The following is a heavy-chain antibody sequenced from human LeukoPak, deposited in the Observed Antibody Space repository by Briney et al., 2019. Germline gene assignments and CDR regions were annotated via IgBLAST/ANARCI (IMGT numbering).Heavy chain of an antibody. D-gene: IGHD2/OR15-2a*01. V-gene: IGHV3-53*01. CDR2: IYSGGDT. CDR3: ARAFYDQVTHGFDI. J-gene: IGHJ3*02. Sequence: GGSLRLSCAASGFTVSSNYMNWVRQVPGEGLEWVSVIYSGGDTYYADSVEGRFTISRDNSKNMLYLQMNTLRAEDTAVYYCARAFYDQVTHGFDIWSQGTTVTVSS. CDR1: GFTVSSNY.